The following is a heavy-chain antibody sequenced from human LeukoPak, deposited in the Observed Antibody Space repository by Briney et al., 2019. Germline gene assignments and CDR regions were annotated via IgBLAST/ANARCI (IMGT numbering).Heavy chain of an antibody. CDR2: ISSSSSYI. J-gene: IGHJ4*02. Sequence: GGSLRLSCAASGFTFSSYSMNWVRQAPGKGLEWVSSISSSSSYIYYADSVKGRFTISRDNAKNSLYLQMNSLRAEDTAVYYCAREHGSWYYFDYWGQGTLVTVSS. CDR1: GFTFSSYS. CDR3: AREHGSWYYFDY. D-gene: IGHD6-13*01. V-gene: IGHV3-21*01.